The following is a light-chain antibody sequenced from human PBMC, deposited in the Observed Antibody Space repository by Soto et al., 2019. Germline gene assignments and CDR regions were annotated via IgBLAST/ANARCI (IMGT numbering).Light chain of an antibody. Sequence: QSALTQSASVSGSPGQSVTISCTGASSDVGGYDYVSWYQQHPGKAPKLILYEVNNRPSGVSNHFSGSKSGNTASLIISGLQADDEADYYCSSYSTTSTLVFGSGTKVTVL. CDR3: SSYSTTSTLV. J-gene: IGLJ1*01. CDR1: SSDVGGYDY. CDR2: EVN. V-gene: IGLV2-14*01.